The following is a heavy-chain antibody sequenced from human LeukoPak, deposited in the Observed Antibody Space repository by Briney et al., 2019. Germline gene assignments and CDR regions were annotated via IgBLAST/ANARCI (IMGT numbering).Heavy chain of an antibody. CDR3: ARDGGSSWDFDY. CDR1: GFTFSSYA. D-gene: IGHD6-13*01. CDR2: IWYDGSNK. V-gene: IGHV3-33*08. J-gene: IGHJ4*02. Sequence: GGSLRLSCAASGFTFSSYAMSWVRQAPGKGLEWVAVIWYDGSNKYYADSVKGRFTISRDNSKNTLYLQMNSLRAEDTAVYYCARDGGSSWDFDYWGQGTLVTVSS.